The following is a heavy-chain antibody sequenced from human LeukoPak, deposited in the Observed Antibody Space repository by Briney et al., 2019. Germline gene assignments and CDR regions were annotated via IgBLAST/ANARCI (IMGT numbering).Heavy chain of an antibody. CDR3: ARGHFGACDY. D-gene: IGHD4/OR15-4a*01. CDR2: IYYSGST. Sequence: PSETLSLTCTVSGGSISSSSYYWGWIRQPPGKGLEWIGSIYYSGSTNYNPSLKSRVTMSVDTSKNQFSLKLSSVTAADTAVYYCARGHFGACDYWGQGTLVTVSS. V-gene: IGHV4-39*07. J-gene: IGHJ4*02. CDR1: GGSISSSSYY.